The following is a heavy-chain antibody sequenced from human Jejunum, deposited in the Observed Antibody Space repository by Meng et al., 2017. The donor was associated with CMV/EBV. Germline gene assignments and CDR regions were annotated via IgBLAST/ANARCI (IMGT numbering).Heavy chain of an antibody. Sequence: QLQVQGSGPGLVKSSGTLSPTCTVSGGSIRSNGYYWDWVRQPPGKGLEWIGAIYHSGSTSYNPSLQSRVTMFVDTSKNQFSLMLTSVTATDTAVYYCARRRGGSGRDCWGQGTLVTVSS. CDR3: ARRRGGSGRDC. V-gene: IGHV4-39*01. CDR2: IYHSGST. D-gene: IGHD3-10*01. J-gene: IGHJ4*02. CDR1: GGSIRSNGYY.